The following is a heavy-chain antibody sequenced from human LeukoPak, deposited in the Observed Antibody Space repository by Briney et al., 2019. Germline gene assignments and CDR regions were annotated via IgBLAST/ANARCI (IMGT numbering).Heavy chain of an antibody. Sequence: SETLSLTCAVYGGFFSGYYCSWIRQPPGKGLEWTGEINHSGSTNYNPSLKSRVTISVDASKNQFSLKLSSVTAANTAVYYCARGRIAAAGSRYFDYWGQGTLVTVSS. CDR1: GGFFSGYY. CDR2: INHSGST. V-gene: IGHV4-34*01. D-gene: IGHD6-13*01. CDR3: ARGRIAAAGSRYFDY. J-gene: IGHJ4*02.